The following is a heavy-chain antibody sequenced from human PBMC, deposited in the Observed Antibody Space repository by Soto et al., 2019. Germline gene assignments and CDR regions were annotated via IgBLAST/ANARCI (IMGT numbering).Heavy chain of an antibody. J-gene: IGHJ6*02. Sequence: GGSLRLSCAASGFTFSSYGMHWVRQAPGKGLEWVAVIWYDGSNKYYADSVKGRFTISRDNSKNTLYLQMNSLRAEDTAVYYCARDLLYYDFWSGPRAGYYYYGMDVWGQGTTVTVSS. CDR3: ARDLLYYDFWSGPRAGYYYYGMDV. V-gene: IGHV3-33*01. CDR2: IWYDGSNK. CDR1: GFTFSSYG. D-gene: IGHD3-3*01.